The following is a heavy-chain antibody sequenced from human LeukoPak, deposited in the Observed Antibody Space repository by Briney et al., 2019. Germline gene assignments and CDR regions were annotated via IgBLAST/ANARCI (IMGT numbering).Heavy chain of an antibody. CDR3: ARQVGDDSSGYFPPLDY. Sequence: HGESLKISCKGSGYSFTSYWIGWVRPMPGKGLEWMGIIYPGDSDTRYSPSFQGQVTISADKSISTAYLQWSSLKASDTAMYYCARQVGDDSSGYFPPLDYWGQGALVTVSS. J-gene: IGHJ4*02. D-gene: IGHD3-22*01. CDR2: IYPGDSDT. V-gene: IGHV5-51*01. CDR1: GYSFTSYW.